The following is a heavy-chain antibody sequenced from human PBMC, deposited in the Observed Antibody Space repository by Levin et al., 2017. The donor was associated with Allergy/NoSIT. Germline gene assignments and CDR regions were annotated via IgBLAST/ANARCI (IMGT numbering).Heavy chain of an antibody. CDR3: ASFDHTTMVVEQ. D-gene: IGHD3-10*01. J-gene: IGHJ4*02. Sequence: SETLSLTCNVSGVSITNGAYFWSWVRQHPGKGLEWIGYIYNTGNTLYNPSLTGRVSISSDTSLNHFSLKLTSVSAADSALYYCASFDHTTMVVEQWGQGILVAVSS. CDR2: IYNTGNT. V-gene: IGHV4-31*03. CDR1: GVSITNGAYF.